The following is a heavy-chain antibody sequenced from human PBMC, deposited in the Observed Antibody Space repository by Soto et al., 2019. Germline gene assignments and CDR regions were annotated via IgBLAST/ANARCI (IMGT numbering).Heavy chain of an antibody. V-gene: IGHV3-30*18. J-gene: IGHJ4*02. CDR3: AKGNWDY. Sequence: VQLVESGGGVVQPGRSLRLSCAASGFTFSSYGMHWVRQAPGKGLEWVAVISYDGSNKYYADSVKGRFTISRDNSKNTLYLQMNSLRAEDTAVYYCAKGNWDYWGQGTLVTVSS. CDR2: ISYDGSNK. CDR1: GFTFSSYG.